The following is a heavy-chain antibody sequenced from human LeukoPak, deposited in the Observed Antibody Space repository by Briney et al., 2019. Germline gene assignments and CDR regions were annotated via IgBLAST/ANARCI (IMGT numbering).Heavy chain of an antibody. Sequence: GGSLRLSCAASGFTFSRYAMNWVRQAPGKGLEWVSSITSGGDSTFYAHSVKGRFTISRDNSKNTLYLQMNSLRVEDTAVYYCAREYDLLTDYYTDLGYWGQGTLVSVSS. CDR1: GFTFSRYA. J-gene: IGHJ4*02. V-gene: IGHV3-23*01. CDR3: AREYDLLTDYYTDLGY. CDR2: ITSGGDST. D-gene: IGHD3-9*01.